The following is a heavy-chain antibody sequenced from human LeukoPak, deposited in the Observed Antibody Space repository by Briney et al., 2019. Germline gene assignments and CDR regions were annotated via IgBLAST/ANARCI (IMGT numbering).Heavy chain of an antibody. CDR2: IYSGGST. Sequence: PGGSLRLSCAASGFTVSSNYMSWVRQAPGKGLEWVSVIYSGGSTYYADSVKGRFTISRDNSKNTLYLQMNSLRAEDTAVYYCARVPVGYNGPPDYWGQGTLVTVSS. CDR1: GFTVSSNY. V-gene: IGHV3-66*02. J-gene: IGHJ4*02. CDR3: ARVPVGYNGPPDY. D-gene: IGHD5-24*01.